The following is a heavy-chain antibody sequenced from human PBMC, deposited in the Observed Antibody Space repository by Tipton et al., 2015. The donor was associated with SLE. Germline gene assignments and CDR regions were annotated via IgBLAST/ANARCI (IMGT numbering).Heavy chain of an antibody. CDR2: IHHTGSP. Sequence: TLSLTCTVSGGSFSRSSHYWCWIRQAPGQGLEGIATIHHTGSPYYTPSLKRRVTTSLDTSKSHFSLRLTSVTAADTALYYCVRHDPGSRVGTSVDAFDIWGPGTMVTVSS. D-gene: IGHD1-14*01. CDR3: VRHDPGSRVGTSVDAFDI. CDR1: GGSFSRSSHY. V-gene: IGHV4-39*01. J-gene: IGHJ3*02.